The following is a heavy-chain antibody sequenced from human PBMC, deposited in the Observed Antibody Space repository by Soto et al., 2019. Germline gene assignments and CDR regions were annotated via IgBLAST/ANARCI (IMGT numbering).Heavy chain of an antibody. D-gene: IGHD3-10*01. CDR2: MSSSGSLI. V-gene: IGHV3-11*01. CDR1: GFTFSDYH. CDR3: ARATKLQYYTYMDV. Sequence: QVQLVESGGGLVKPGGSLRLSCAASGFTFSDYHMIWIRQAPGKGLECVSFMSSSGSLIYYADSVKGRFTISRDNAKNSQDLQMNSLRAEDTAVYYCARATKLQYYTYMDVWGKGTSVTVSS. J-gene: IGHJ6*03.